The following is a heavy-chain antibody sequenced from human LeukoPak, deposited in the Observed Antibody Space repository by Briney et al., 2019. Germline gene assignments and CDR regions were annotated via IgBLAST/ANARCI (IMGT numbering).Heavy chain of an antibody. CDR2: ISAYNGDT. Sequence: ASVKVSCKASGFTFTRYGFNWVRQAPGQGLEWMGWISAYNGDTKYAQKFQDRLTMTTDTSTTTAYMELRSLRSEDTAVYYCSRDPSNTSGWYAWADYWGQGTLVTVSS. V-gene: IGHV1-18*01. CDR1: GFTFTRYG. CDR3: SRDPSNTSGWYAWADY. J-gene: IGHJ4*02. D-gene: IGHD6-19*01.